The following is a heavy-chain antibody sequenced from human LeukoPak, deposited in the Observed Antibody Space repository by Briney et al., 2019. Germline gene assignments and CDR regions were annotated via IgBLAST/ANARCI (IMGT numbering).Heavy chain of an antibody. CDR3: AIDPETLTPLDY. CDR1: GFAFNTYW. V-gene: IGHV3-74*01. J-gene: IGHJ4*02. CDR2: LSPDGTDT. Sequence: GGSLRLSCAASGFAFNTYWMHWVRQVPGKGLVWVSSLSPDGTDTHYAGYVKGRFTISRDNAKNTLFLQMNSLRSEDTDLYYCAIDPETLTPLDYWGQGTLVTVSS. D-gene: IGHD7-27*01.